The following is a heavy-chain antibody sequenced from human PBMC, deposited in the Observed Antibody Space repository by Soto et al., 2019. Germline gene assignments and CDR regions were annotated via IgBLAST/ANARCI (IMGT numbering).Heavy chain of an antibody. D-gene: IGHD3-16*01. CDR3: VRVGLNRNYDFDF. V-gene: IGHV1-2*02. J-gene: IGHJ4*02. CDR2: INPNSDVT. Sequence: QVQLVQSGAEVKKPGASVKVSCKASGYTFNSYYLHWVRHAPGQGLEWMGWINPNSDVTGYAQSFQGRVTMTRDMSMTNAYMDLTRLRSDDTAVYYCVRVGLNRNYDFDFWGQGTLITVS. CDR1: GYTFNSYY.